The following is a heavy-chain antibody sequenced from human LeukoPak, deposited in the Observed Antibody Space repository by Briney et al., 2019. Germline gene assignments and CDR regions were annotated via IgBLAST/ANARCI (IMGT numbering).Heavy chain of an antibody. CDR1: GYTFTGYY. J-gene: IGHJ4*02. CDR3: ARVGWGVPAAMGSDY. V-gene: IGHV1-2*02. Sequence: RASVKVSCKASGYTFTGYYMHWVRQAPGQGLEWMGWINPNSGGTNYAQKFQGRVTMTRDTSISTAYMELSRLRSDDTAVYYCARVGWGVPAAMGSDYWGQGTLVTVSS. D-gene: IGHD2-2*01. CDR2: INPNSGGT.